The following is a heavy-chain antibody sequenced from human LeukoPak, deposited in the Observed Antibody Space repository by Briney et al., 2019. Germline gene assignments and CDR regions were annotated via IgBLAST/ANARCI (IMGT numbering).Heavy chain of an antibody. CDR2: IFYSGGT. D-gene: IGHD6-13*01. CDR3: ARDRYGSSWEVPGYYYYMDV. V-gene: IGHV4-39*07. CDR1: GGSIIRNSYS. Sequence: NPSETLSLTCTVSGGSIIRNSYSWGWIRQPPGKGLEWIGSIFYSGGTYYNPSLKSRVTISVDTSMNQFSLKLSSVTAADTAVYYCARDRYGSSWEVPGYYYYMDVWGKGTTVTVSS. J-gene: IGHJ6*03.